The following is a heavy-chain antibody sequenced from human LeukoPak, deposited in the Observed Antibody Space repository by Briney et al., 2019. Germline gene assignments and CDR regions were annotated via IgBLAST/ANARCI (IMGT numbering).Heavy chain of an antibody. J-gene: IGHJ2*01. V-gene: IGHV4-39*01. CDR3: ARRSVASISLYWYFDL. CDR1: GGSITSTHSY. CDR2: ISYTGST. D-gene: IGHD5-12*01. Sequence: SETLSLTCTVSGGSITSTHSYWGWIRQPPGKGLEWIGSISYTGSTYYKPSLKSRVTFSVDTPKKQFSLILSSVTAADTAVYYCARRSVASISLYWYFDLWGRGTLVTVSS.